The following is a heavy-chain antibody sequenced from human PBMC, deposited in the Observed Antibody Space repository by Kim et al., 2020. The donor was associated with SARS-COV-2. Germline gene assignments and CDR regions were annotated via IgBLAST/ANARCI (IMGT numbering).Heavy chain of an antibody. CDR2: IYHSGST. J-gene: IGHJ5*02. CDR3: ARYYDFWSASEGGIYWFDP. V-gene: IGHV4-4*02. CDR1: GGSISSSNW. D-gene: IGHD3-3*01. Sequence: SETLSLTCAVSGGSISSSNWWSWVRQPPGKGLEWIGEIYHSGSTNYNPSLKSRVTISVDKSKNQFSLKLSSVTAADTAVYYCARYYDFWSASEGGIYWFDPGGQGTLVTVSS.